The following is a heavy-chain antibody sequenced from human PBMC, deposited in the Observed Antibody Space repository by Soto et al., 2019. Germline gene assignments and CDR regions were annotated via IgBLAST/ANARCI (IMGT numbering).Heavy chain of an antibody. CDR3: SREGQQMAHEQYFQSIGVDV. CDR2: ISGDNVNR. J-gene: IGHJ6*02. V-gene: IGHV1-18*01. D-gene: IGHD6-13*01. Sequence: QVHLVQSGVEVKKPGASVKVSCTAHGYNLREYGVSWLRQVPGQGFEWMGWISGDNVNRRSSQRVQDKHIITTDKSTNTTSIELSRLRSDDTAVYFCSREGQQMAHEQYFQSIGVDVWGQGTSVNVSS. CDR1: GYNLREYG.